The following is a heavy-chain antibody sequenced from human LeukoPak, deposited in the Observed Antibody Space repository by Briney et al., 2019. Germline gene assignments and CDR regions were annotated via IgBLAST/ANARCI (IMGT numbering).Heavy chain of an antibody. V-gene: IGHV5-10-1*01. CDR3: ASGSSSSWYDY. D-gene: IGHD6-13*01. CDR1: GYSFTSNW. Sequence: GESLRISCKTSGYSFTSNWITWVRQMPGKGLEWMGRTDPSDSYTNYSPSLQGHVTISVDKSISTAYLQWSSLKASDIAIYYCASGSSSSWYDYWGQGTLVTVSS. J-gene: IGHJ4*02. CDR2: TDPSDSYT.